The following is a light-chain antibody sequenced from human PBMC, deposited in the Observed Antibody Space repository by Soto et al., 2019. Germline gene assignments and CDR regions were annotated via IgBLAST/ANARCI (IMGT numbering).Light chain of an antibody. Sequence: DIQMTQSPSSLSASLGDRVTISCRESQSIRSYLNWYQQKPGKAPRILIYAASSLQSGVPSRFSGTGSGTEFTLAINSLQPDDFATYYCQQYHRCPITFGQGTKVDIK. CDR1: QSIRSY. V-gene: IGKV1-39*01. J-gene: IGKJ1*01. CDR3: QQYHRCPIT. CDR2: AAS.